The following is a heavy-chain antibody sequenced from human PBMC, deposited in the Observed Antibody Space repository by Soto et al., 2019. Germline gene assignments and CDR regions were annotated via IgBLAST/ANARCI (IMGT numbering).Heavy chain of an antibody. CDR1: GGSISSGGYY. V-gene: IGHV4-31*03. Sequence: TLSLTCTVSGGSISSGGYYWSWIPQHPGKGLEWIGYIYYSGSTYYNPSLKSRVTISVDTSKNQFSLKLSSVTAADTAVYYCARFIGPKGAFDIWGQGTMVTV. CDR3: ARFIGPKGAFDI. J-gene: IGHJ3*02. CDR2: IYYSGST. D-gene: IGHD2-15*01.